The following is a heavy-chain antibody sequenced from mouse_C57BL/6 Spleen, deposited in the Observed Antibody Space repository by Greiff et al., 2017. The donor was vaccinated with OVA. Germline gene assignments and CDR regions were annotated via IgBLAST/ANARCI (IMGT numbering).Heavy chain of an antibody. D-gene: IGHD1-1*01. Sequence: QVQLQQPGPGLVQPSQSLSITCTVSGFSLTSYGVHWVRQSPGKGLEWLGVIWSGGSTDYNAAFISRLSISKDNSKSQVFFKMNSLQADDTAIYYCARTLFITTVVATPYAMDYWGQGTSVTVSS. CDR1: GFSLTSYG. V-gene: IGHV2-2*01. J-gene: IGHJ4*01. CDR2: IWSGGST. CDR3: ARTLFITTVVATPYAMDY.